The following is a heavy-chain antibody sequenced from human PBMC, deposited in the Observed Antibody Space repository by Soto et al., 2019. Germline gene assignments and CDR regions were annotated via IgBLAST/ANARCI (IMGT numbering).Heavy chain of an antibody. CDR1: GGSISSGGYY. V-gene: IGHV4-31*03. Sequence: PSETLSLTCTVSGGSISSGGYYWSWIRQHPGKGLEWIGYIYYSGSTYYNPSLKSRVTISVDTSKNQFSLKLSSVTAADTVVYYCASTTRGYSYGLVDYWGQGTLVTVSS. CDR2: IYYSGST. CDR3: ASTTRGYSYGLVDY. D-gene: IGHD5-18*01. J-gene: IGHJ4*02.